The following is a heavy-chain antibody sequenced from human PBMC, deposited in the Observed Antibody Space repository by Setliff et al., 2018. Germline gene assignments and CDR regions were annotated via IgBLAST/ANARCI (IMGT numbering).Heavy chain of an antibody. V-gene: IGHV1-18*01. D-gene: IGHD2-2*01. CDR1: GYIFTRYG. CDR2: INTHDGGT. J-gene: IGHJ6*02. Sequence: ASVKVSCKTSGYIFTRYGITWVRQAPGQGLEWMGWINTHDGGTNYAQKVQGRITLTIDTSTSTAYMELNSLRADDTALYYCARDGVFYAMDVWGQGTTVPVSS. CDR3: ARDGVFYAMDV.